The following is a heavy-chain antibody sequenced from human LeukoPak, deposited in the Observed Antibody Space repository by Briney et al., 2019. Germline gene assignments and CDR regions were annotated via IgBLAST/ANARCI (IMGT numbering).Heavy chain of an antibody. CDR3: ARVRGGSPDAFDI. CDR1: GGTFSSYA. J-gene: IGHJ3*02. CDR2: IIPIFGIA. V-gene: IGHV1-69*04. D-gene: IGHD2-15*01. Sequence: SVKVSCKASGGTFSSYAISWVRQAPGQGLEWMGRIIPIFGIANYAQKFQGRVTITADKSTSTAYMELSSLRSEDTAVYYCARVRGGSPDAFDIWGQGTMVTVSS.